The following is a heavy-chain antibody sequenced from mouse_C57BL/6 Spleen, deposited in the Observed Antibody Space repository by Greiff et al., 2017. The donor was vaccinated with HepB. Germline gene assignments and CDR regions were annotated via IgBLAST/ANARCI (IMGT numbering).Heavy chain of an antibody. J-gene: IGHJ4*01. V-gene: IGHV1-55*01. CDR1: GYTFTSYW. CDR2: IYPGSGST. D-gene: IGHD4-1*01. Sequence: QVQLQQPGAELVKPGASVKMSCKASGYTFTSYWITWVKQRPGQGLEWIGDIYPGSGSTNYNEKFKSKATLTVDTSSSTAYMQLSSLTSEDSVVYYCARDWDDYAMDYWGQGTSVTVSS. CDR3: ARDWDDYAMDY.